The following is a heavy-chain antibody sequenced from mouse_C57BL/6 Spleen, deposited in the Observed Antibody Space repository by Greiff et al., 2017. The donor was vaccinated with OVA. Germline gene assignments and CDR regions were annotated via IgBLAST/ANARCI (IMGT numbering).Heavy chain of an antibody. CDR1: GYTFTDYY. Sequence: EVQLQQSGPELVKPGASVKISCKASGYTFTDYYMNWVKQSHGQSLEWIGDINPNNGGTSYNQKFKGKATLTVDKSSSTAYMELRSLTSEDSAVYYCARYYYGSTLGFAYWGQGTLVTVSA. D-gene: IGHD1-1*01. CDR3: ARYYYGSTLGFAY. J-gene: IGHJ3*01. CDR2: INPNNGGT. V-gene: IGHV1-26*01.